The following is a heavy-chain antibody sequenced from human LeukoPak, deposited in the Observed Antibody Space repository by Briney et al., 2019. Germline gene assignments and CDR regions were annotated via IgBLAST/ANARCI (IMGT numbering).Heavy chain of an antibody. D-gene: IGHD1-26*01. CDR1: GFTFSSYS. CDR2: ISSSSSSI. Sequence: GGSLRLSCAASGFTFSSYSMNWGRQAPGKGLEWVSSISSSSSSIFYADSVKGRFTISRDDAKNSLSLQMNSLRADDTAVYYCTRDTDGSLDYWGQGILVTVAS. J-gene: IGHJ4*02. V-gene: IGHV3-21*01. CDR3: TRDTDGSLDY.